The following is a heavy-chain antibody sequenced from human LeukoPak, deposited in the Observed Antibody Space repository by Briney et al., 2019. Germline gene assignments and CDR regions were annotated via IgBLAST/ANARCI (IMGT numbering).Heavy chain of an antibody. CDR2: IWYDGSNK. V-gene: IGHV3-33*01. CDR3: ARDLNYYYDSSGNMGY. J-gene: IGHJ4*02. D-gene: IGHD3-22*01. Sequence: GGSLRLSCAASGLTFSSYGMHWVRQAPGKGLEWVAVIWYDGSNKYYADSVKGRFTISRDNSKNTLYLQMNSLRAEDTAVYYCARDLNYYYDSSGNMGYWGQGTLVTVS. CDR1: GLTFSSYG.